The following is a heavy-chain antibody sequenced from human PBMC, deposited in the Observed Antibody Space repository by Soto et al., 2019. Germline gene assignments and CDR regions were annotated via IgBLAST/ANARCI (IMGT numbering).Heavy chain of an antibody. CDR3: ARAGSGSSGGDYYYYGMDV. Sequence: LRLSCAASGFTFSRYDMHWVRQATGKGLEWVSAIGTAGDPYYPGSVKGRFTISRENAKNSLYLQMNSLRAGDTAVYYCARAGSGSSGGDYYYYGMDVWGQGTTVTSP. CDR2: IGTAGDP. CDR1: GFTFSRYD. J-gene: IGHJ6*02. V-gene: IGHV3-13*05. D-gene: IGHD1-26*01.